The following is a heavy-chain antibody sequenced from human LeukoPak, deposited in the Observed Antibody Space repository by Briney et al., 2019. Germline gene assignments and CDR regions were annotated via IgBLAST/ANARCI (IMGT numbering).Heavy chain of an antibody. V-gene: IGHV3-74*01. J-gene: IGHJ4*02. D-gene: IGHD2-8*02. CDR1: GFTFSNFC. Sequence: QPGGSLRLSCAASGFTFSNFCMHWVRQAPGKGLVWVSRINSDGSDTSYADSVKGRLTISRDNAKYTLYLQMTRLRAEDTAIYYCVGGYAPPYWGQGPLVTVSS. CDR2: INSDGSDT. CDR3: VGGYAPPY.